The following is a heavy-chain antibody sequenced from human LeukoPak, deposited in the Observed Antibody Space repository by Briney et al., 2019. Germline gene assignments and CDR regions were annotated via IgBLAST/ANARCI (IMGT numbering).Heavy chain of an antibody. J-gene: IGHJ3*02. Sequence: GGSLRLSCAASGFAFNSYXXNXVXQAPGKGLERVSYISSSGSTIYYADSVKGRFTISRDNAKNSLYLQMNSLRAEDTAVYYCARCFDIWGQGTMVTVSS. CDR3: ARCFDI. V-gene: IGHV3-48*03. CDR2: ISSSGSTI. CDR1: GFAFNSYX.